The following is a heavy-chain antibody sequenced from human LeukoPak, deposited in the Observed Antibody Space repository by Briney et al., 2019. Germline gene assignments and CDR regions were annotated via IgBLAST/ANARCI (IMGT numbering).Heavy chain of an antibody. CDR2: ISSKGEYI. J-gene: IGHJ3*01. CDR1: GFPFNIYS. Sequence: PGGSLRLSCTTSGFPFNIYSMAWVRQAPGKGLEWVSSISSKGEYIFYADSVKGRFTISRDNSKDTLYLQMNSLRAEDTAIYYCARDIEFSTWGLGTMVTVSS. CDR3: ARDIEFST. D-gene: IGHD3-3*02. V-gene: IGHV3-23*01.